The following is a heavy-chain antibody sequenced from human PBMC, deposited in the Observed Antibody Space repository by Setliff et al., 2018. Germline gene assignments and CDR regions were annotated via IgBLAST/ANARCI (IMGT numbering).Heavy chain of an antibody. Sequence: TLSLTCVVSGYSIRSSDWWAWIRQPPGKGLEWIGYVFYTGRTYYNPSLKSRVTMSVDTSKNQFSLELRSVTAVDTAVYYCARGETRLGWFDPWGQGILVTV. J-gene: IGHJ5*02. CDR3: ARGETRLGWFDP. CDR2: VFYTGRT. V-gene: IGHV4-28*03. CDR1: GYSIRSSDW. D-gene: IGHD3-16*01.